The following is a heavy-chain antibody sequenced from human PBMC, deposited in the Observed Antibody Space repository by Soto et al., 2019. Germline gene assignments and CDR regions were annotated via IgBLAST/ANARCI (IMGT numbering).Heavy chain of an antibody. Sequence: SETLSLTCAVYGGSFIGYYCSWSRQPPGKGLEWIGEINHSGSTNYNPSLKSRVTISVDTSKNQFSLKLSSVTAADTAVYYCATTMATTGSSYWGQGTLVTVSS. V-gene: IGHV4-34*01. CDR3: ATTMATTGSSY. J-gene: IGHJ4*02. D-gene: IGHD4-17*01. CDR2: INHSGST. CDR1: GGSFIGYY.